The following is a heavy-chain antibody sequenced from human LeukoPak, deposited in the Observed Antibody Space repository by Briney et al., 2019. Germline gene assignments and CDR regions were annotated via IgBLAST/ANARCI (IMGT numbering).Heavy chain of an antibody. CDR3: ARDFQYYDFWSGYYKEWYFDY. CDR2: IYYSGST. J-gene: IGHJ4*02. D-gene: IGHD3-3*01. V-gene: IGHV4-59*01. Sequence: SETLSLTCTVSGGSISSYYWSWIRQPPGKGLEWTGYIYYSGSTNYNPSLKSRVTISVDTSKNQFSLKLSSVTAADTAVYYCARDFQYYDFWSGYYKEWYFDYWGQGTLVTVSS. CDR1: GGSISSYY.